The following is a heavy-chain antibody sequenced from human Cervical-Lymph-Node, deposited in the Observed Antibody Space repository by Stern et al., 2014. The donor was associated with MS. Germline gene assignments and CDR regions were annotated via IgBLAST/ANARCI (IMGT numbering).Heavy chain of an antibody. CDR1: GGTFSSYA. Sequence: QMQLVQSGAEVKKPGSSVKVSCKASGGTFSSYAINWVRQAPGQGLAWVGGIIPIFGTANYAQKFQGRVTITADDSTSTVYMELSSLRSEDTAVFYCARPTTVTVGTMDVWGQGTTVTVSS. J-gene: IGHJ6*02. D-gene: IGHD4-17*01. V-gene: IGHV1-69*01. CDR3: ARPTTVTVGTMDV. CDR2: IIPIFGTA.